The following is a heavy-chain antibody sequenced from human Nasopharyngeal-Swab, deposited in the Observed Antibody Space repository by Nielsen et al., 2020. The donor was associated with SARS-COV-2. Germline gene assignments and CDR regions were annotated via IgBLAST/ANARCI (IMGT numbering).Heavy chain of an antibody. Sequence: GESLKITCVTSGFTFNMFSMHWVRQAPGKGLEWVSSISSSSNYIYYGDSVKGRFTISRDNTKKSLYLEMNSLRVEDTAVYYCARLGTESYHYFSLDVWGQGTTVTVSS. CDR3: ARLGTESYHYFSLDV. V-gene: IGHV3-21*01. D-gene: IGHD1-1*01. CDR1: GFTFNMFS. J-gene: IGHJ6*02. CDR2: ISSSSNYI.